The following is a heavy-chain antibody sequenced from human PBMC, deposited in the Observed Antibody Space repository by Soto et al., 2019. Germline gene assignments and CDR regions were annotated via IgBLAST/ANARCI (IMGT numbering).Heavy chain of an antibody. J-gene: IGHJ6*03. D-gene: IGHD2-15*01. V-gene: IGHV3-30*18. CDR1: GFTFSSYG. CDR3: AKDKRGCSGGSCYANYYYYYMDV. CDR2: ISYDGSNK. Sequence: QVQLVESGGGVVQPGRSLRLSCAASGFTFSSYGMHWVRQAPGKGLEWVAVISYDGSNKDYADSVKGRFTMSRDNSKNTLYLQMNSLRAEDTAVYYCAKDKRGCSGGSCYANYYYYYMDVWGKGTTVTVSS.